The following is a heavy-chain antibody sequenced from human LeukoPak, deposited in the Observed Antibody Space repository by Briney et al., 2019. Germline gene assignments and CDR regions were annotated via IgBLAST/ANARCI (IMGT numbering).Heavy chain of an antibody. CDR1: GFTVSSNY. J-gene: IGHJ4*02. Sequence: GGSLRLSCAVSGFTVSSNYMSWVRQAPGKGLEWVSIIYSDGSTYYADSVKGRFTISRDNSKNTLYLQMNSLRAEDTAVYYCAHTPWFGELLYPFDYWGQGTLVTVSS. V-gene: IGHV3-53*05. CDR3: AHTPWFGELLYPFDY. CDR2: IYSDGST. D-gene: IGHD3-10*01.